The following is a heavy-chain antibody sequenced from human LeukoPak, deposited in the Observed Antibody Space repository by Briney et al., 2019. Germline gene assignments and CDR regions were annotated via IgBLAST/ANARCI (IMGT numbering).Heavy chain of an antibody. D-gene: IGHD4-11*01. Sequence: PSETLSLTCTVSGGSISSSSYYWAWIRQPPGKGLEWIGTIYYSGSTYYNPSLKSRVTISVDTSKNQFSLKLSSVTAADTAVFYCATFYSPDKNFDYWGQGTLVTVSP. CDR2: IYYSGST. CDR3: ATFYSPDKNFDY. V-gene: IGHV4-39*01. CDR1: GGSISSSSYY. J-gene: IGHJ4*02.